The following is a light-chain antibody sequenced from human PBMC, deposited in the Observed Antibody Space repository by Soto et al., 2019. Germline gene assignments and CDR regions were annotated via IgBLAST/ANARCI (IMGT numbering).Light chain of an antibody. CDR2: KDS. J-gene: IGLJ3*02. Sequence: SYELTQPSSVSVSPGQTARITCSGDILAKKYVRWLRQKPAQAPVVVIYKDSERPSGIPERFSGSNSGTTVTLTISGAQVEDEADYYCYSAADNNLVFGGGTKLTVL. V-gene: IGLV3-27*01. CDR3: YSAADNNLV. CDR1: ILAKKY.